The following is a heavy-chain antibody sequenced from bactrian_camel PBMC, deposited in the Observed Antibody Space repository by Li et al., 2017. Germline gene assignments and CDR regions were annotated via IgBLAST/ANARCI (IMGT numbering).Heavy chain of an antibody. Sequence: HVQLVESGGGSVQAGESLRLSCVASGYTLPMNMGWFRRLPGQEREGVAAIDSDGSTTYADSVKGRFTISKDNAKTTLYLQMNSLKPEDTAMYYCAADQWWISCTDLLMDYGPYWGQGTQVTVS. CDR3: AADQWWISCTDLLMDYGPY. V-gene: IGHV3S53*01. CDR2: IDSDGST. J-gene: IGHJ4*01. D-gene: IGHD3*01. CDR1: GYTLPMN.